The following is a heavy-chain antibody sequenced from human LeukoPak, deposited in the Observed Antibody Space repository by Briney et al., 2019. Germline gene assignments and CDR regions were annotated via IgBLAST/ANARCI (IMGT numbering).Heavy chain of an antibody. J-gene: IGHJ4*02. V-gene: IGHV3-48*01. CDR2: ISSSSSTI. Sequence: GGSLRLSCAASGFTFSSYSMNWVRQAPGKGLEWVSYISSSSSTIYYADSVKGRFTISRDNAKNSLYLQMNSLRAEDTAVYYCAREIVVVPAAKIFDYWGQGTLVTVSS. CDR3: AREIVVVPAAKIFDY. CDR1: GFTFSSYS. D-gene: IGHD2-2*01.